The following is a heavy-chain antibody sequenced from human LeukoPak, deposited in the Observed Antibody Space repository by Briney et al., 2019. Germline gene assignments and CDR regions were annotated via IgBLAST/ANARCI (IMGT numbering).Heavy chain of an antibody. J-gene: IGHJ5*02. CDR2: INPNSGGT. D-gene: IGHD4-17*01. Sequence: GASVKVSSKASVYTFTVYYMHWVRQAPGQGLEWMGWINPNSGGTNYAQKFQGRVTMTRDTSISTAYMELSRLRSDDTAVYYCARAYGDYEEWFDPWGQGTLVTVSS. CDR1: VYTFTVYY. V-gene: IGHV1-2*02. CDR3: ARAYGDYEEWFDP.